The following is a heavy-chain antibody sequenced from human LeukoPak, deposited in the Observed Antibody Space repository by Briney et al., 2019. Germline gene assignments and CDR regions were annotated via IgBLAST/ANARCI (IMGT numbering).Heavy chain of an antibody. J-gene: IGHJ3*02. CDR3: ARARREYYYDSSGYLGI. Sequence: SETLSLTCTVSGGSISSYYWSWIRQPPGKGLEWIGYIYYSGSTYYNPSLKSRVTISVDTSKNQFSLKLSSVTAADTAVYYCARARREYYYDSSGYLGIWGQGTMVTVSS. V-gene: IGHV4-59*08. CDR2: IYYSGST. D-gene: IGHD3-22*01. CDR1: GGSISSYY.